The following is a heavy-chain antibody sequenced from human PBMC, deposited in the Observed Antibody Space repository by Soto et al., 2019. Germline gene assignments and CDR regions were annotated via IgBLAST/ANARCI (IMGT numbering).Heavy chain of an antibody. CDR2: ISYDGSNK. CDR3: AKDQGSGWSDY. V-gene: IGHV3-30*18. J-gene: IGHJ4*02. Sequence: GGSLRLSCAASGFTFSTYGMHWVRQAPGKGLEWVAVISYDGSNKYYADSVKGRFTISRDNSKNTLYLQMNSLRAEDTAVYYCAKDQGSGWSDYWGQGTMVTVSS. CDR1: GFTFSTYG. D-gene: IGHD6-19*01.